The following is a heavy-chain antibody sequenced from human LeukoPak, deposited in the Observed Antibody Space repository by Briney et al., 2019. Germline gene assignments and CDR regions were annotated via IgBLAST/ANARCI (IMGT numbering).Heavy chain of an antibody. D-gene: IGHD3-22*01. Sequence: SETLSLTCTVSGGSISSSSYYWGWIRQPPGKGLEWIGSIYYSGSTYYNPSLKSRVTISVDTSKNQFSLKLSSVTAADTAVYYCARLDSSGYRHDAFDIWGQGTMVTVSS. CDR3: ARLDSSGYRHDAFDI. CDR2: IYYSGST. J-gene: IGHJ3*02. V-gene: IGHV4-39*01. CDR1: GGSISSSSYY.